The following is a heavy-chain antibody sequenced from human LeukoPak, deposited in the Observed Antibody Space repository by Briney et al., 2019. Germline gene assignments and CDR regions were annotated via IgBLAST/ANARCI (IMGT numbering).Heavy chain of an antibody. J-gene: IGHJ4*02. V-gene: IGHV4-30-4*01. Sequence: SQTLSLTCALSGGSIRSGDYYWSWARQPPGKGLEWIGHIYYSGDTYYNPSLKSRVAISVDTSKNQFSLKLSSVTAADTAVYYCACVTGLYYFDFWGQGTLVTVSS. D-gene: IGHD1-20*01. CDR2: IYYSGDT. CDR1: GGSIRSGDYY. CDR3: ACVTGLYYFDF.